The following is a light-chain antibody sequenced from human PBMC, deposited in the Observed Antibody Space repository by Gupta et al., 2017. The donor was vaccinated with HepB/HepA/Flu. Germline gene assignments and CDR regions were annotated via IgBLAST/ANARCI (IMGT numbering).Light chain of an antibody. CDR1: SSDVGTYNY. CDR2: DVS. J-gene: IGLJ1*01. CDR3: CSYAVGFTYV. V-gene: IGLV2-11*01. Sequence: SALTPPRSVSGSPGPPVTISCTGTSSDVGTYNYVSWYQQYPGKAPKFIIYDVSKRPAGVPDRFSASKSGNTASLTISGLRVEDEASYFCCSYAVGFTYVFGTGTEVTVL.